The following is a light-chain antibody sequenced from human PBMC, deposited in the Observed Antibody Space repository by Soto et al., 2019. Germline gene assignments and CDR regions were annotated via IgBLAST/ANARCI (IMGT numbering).Light chain of an antibody. Sequence: DIQLTQSPSSLSASIEDRVTITCRASRPITNYLNWYQQKPGRAPKLLIYAASTLHSGVPSRFSAGGSETEFTLAIYSIQSDDYATYLFQQSYNSPCTFGQGT. CDR3: QQSYNSPCT. V-gene: IGKV1-39*01. J-gene: IGKJ1*01. CDR1: RPITNY. CDR2: AAS.